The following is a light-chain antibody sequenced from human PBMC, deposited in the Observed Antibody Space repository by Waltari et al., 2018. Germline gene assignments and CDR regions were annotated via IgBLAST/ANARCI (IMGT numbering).Light chain of an antibody. CDR1: SSDVGGYNI. Sequence: QSALTQPASVSGSPGQSITISCTGTSSDVGGYNIVSWYQQTPGKAPKVMIYEVNQRPSGVSNRFSGSKSGNTASLTISGLQTEDEADYYCCSYAGSNTWVFGGGTKLTVL. CDR2: EVN. J-gene: IGLJ3*02. V-gene: IGLV2-23*02. CDR3: CSYAGSNTWV.